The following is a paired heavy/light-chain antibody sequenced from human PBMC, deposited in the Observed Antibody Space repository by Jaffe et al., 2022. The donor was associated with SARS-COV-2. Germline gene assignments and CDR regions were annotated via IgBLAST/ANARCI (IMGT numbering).Light chain of an antibody. CDR1: QDIRND. CDR3: LQHNSYPFT. Sequence: DIQMTQSPSSLSASVGDRVSITCRASQDIRNDLGWYQQKAGKAPKRLIYAASSLQSEVPLRFSGSGSGTEFTLTISGLQPEDFATYYCLQHNSYPFTFGQGTKLEIK. V-gene: IGKV1-17*01. J-gene: IGKJ2*01. CDR2: AAS.
Heavy chain of an antibody. CDR2: ISAQSGST. V-gene: IGHV1-18*01. J-gene: IGHJ3*02. D-gene: IGHD3-9*01. Sequence: QAQLVQSGGEVKRPGASVKVSCTASGYTFTNFGVSWVRQAPGQGLEWMGWISAQSGSTYYAQRLHGRVTMTTDTTTSTAYMELRSLRSDDTAVYYCARGKDRRDFDWLLLTPDAFDIWGQGTMVIISS. CDR1: GYTFTNFG. CDR3: ARGKDRRDFDWLLLTPDAFDI.